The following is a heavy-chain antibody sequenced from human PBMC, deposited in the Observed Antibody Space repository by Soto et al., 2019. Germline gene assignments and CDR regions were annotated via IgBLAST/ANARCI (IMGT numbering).Heavy chain of an antibody. CDR3: ARDSYTRH. Sequence: EVQLVESGGGLVQPGGSLRLSCAVSGFIVSTSYMSWVRQAPGKGLEWVSIIYNDGSTYYADSVKGRFPVSRDDSKNTLYLEILNLRAEDTAVYYCARDSYTRHWGQGTLVTVSS. CDR2: IYNDGST. J-gene: IGHJ4*02. D-gene: IGHD4-4*01. V-gene: IGHV3-66*01. CDR1: GFIVSTSY.